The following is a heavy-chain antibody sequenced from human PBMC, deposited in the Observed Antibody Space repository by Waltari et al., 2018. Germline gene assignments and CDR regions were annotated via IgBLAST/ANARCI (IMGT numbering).Heavy chain of an antibody. D-gene: IGHD1-26*01. CDR2: ITANGDDT. CDR1: GYTFIRYG. Sequence: VQLVQSGAEVKRPGASVKVSCKTSGYTFIRYGVDWVRQAPGKGLEWVSLITANGDDTYYPDSVKGRFTISRDNSRNTLYLQLRSLRAEDTAVYYCAKDFYSAYGGDFFDHWGQGTLVTVSS. CDR3: AKDFYSAYGGDFFDH. V-gene: IGHV3-23*04. J-gene: IGHJ4*02.